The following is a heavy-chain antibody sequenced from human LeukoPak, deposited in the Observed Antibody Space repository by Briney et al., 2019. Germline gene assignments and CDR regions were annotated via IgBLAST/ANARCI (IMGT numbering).Heavy chain of an antibody. D-gene: IGHD6-19*01. CDR1: GYTFTGYY. J-gene: IGHJ4*02. V-gene: IGHV1-2*06. CDR2: INPNSGGT. CDR3: ARDSSGWNHDY. Sequence: ASVKVSCKXSGYTFTGYYMHWVRQAPGQGLEWMGRINPNSGGTNYAQKFQGRVTMTRDTSISTAYMELSRLRSDDTAVYYCARDSSGWNHDYWGQGTLVAVSS.